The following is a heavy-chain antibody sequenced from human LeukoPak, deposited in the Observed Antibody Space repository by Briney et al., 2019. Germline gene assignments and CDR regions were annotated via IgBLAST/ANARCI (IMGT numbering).Heavy chain of an antibody. CDR1: GYTFTGYY. J-gene: IGHJ2*01. D-gene: IGHD5-24*01. CDR2: INPNSGGT. CDR3: ARPFLDGYNYDWYFDL. Sequence: ASVKVSCKASGYTFTGYYMHWVRQAPGQGLEWMGWINPNSGGTNYAQKFQGRVTMTRDTSISTAYMELSRLRSGDTAVYYCARPFLDGYNYDWYFDLWGRGTLVTVSS. V-gene: IGHV1-2*02.